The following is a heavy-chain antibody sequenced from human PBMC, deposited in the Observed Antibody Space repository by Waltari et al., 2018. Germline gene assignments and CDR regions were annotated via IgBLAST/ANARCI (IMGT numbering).Heavy chain of an antibody. Sequence: QVQLVQSGAEVKKPGASVKVYCKASGYTFTGYYMPWVRQAPGQGLEWMGRINPNSGGTNYAQKFQGRVTMTRDTSISTAYMELSRLRSDDTAVYYCARDKPGFGELDYWGQGTLVTVSS. CDR1: GYTFTGYY. CDR2: INPNSGGT. CDR3: ARDKPGFGELDY. J-gene: IGHJ4*02. D-gene: IGHD3-10*01. V-gene: IGHV1-2*06.